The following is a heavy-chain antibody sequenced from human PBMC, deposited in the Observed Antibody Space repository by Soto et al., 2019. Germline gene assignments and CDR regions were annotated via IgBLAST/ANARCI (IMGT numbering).Heavy chain of an antibody. CDR2: IYYSGST. J-gene: IGHJ4*02. CDR3: ARVTVTNVFDY. Sequence: PSETLSLTCTVSGGSISSGGYYWSWIRQHPGKGLEWIGYIYYSGSTYYNPSLKSRVTISVDTSKNQLSLKLSSVTAADTAVYYCARVTVTNVFDYWGQGTLVTVSS. CDR1: GGSISSGGYY. D-gene: IGHD4-17*01. V-gene: IGHV4-31*03.